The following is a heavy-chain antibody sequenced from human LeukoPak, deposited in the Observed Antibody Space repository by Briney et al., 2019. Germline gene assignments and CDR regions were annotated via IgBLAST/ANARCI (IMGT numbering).Heavy chain of an antibody. CDR2: IIPIFGTA. CDR3: ARDGDGGYDYTS. J-gene: IGHJ5*02. CDR1: GGTFSSYA. Sequence: ASVKVSCKASGGTFSSYAISWVRQAPGQGLEWMGGIIPIFGTANYAQKFQGRVTITADESTSTAYMELSSLRSEDTAVYYCARDGDGGYDYTSWGQGTLVTVSS. V-gene: IGHV1-69*13. D-gene: IGHD5-12*01.